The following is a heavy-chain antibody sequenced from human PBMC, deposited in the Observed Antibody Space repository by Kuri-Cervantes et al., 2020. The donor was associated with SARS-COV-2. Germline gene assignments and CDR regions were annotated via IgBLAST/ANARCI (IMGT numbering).Heavy chain of an antibody. V-gene: IGHV3-21*01. J-gene: IGHJ4*02. CDR2: ISSSSSYI. CDR1: GFTFSSYS. CDR3: AGDITGGGQQLVLLY. Sequence: GESLKISCAASGFTFSSYSMNWVRQAPGKGLEWVSSISSSSSYIYHADSVKGRFTISRDNAKTSLYLQMNSLRAEDTAVYYGAGDITGGGQQLVLLYWGQGTLVTVSS. D-gene: IGHD6-13*01.